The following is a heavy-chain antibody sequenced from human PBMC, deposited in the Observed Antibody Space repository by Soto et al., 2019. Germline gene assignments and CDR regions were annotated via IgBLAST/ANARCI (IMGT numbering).Heavy chain of an antibody. J-gene: IGHJ5*02. V-gene: IGHV4-31*03. CDR1: GDSISGGASF. Sequence: SETLSLTCTVSGDSISGGASFWSWIRQPPGKGLEWIANVYYSGSSYYNPSLKSRLTISVDTTKNQFSLQLKSMTAADTAVYYCAKLSCTSSTCYFPGWFDPWGQGTMVTVSS. CDR3: AKLSCTSSTCYFPGWFDP. D-gene: IGHD2-2*01. CDR2: VYYSGSS.